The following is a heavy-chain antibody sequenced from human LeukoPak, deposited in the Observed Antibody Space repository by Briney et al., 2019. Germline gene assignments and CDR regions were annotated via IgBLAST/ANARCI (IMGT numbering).Heavy chain of an antibody. CDR1: GYTFTKYG. CDR3: ARDYLCDPLNWFDS. V-gene: IGHV1-18*01. J-gene: IGHJ5*01. Sequence: GASVKVSCKAAGYTFTKYGINWVRQAPGHRREWMGWISPYNSKTIYAENLQGRLSTTTDTSTNTAYMEMRSLRSDDTAVYYCARDYLCDPLNWFDSWGQGTLLTVSS. CDR2: ISPYNSKT.